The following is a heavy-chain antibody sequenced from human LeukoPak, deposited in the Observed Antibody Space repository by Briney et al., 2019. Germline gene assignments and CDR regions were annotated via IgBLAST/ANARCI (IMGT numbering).Heavy chain of an antibody. CDR1: GYTFTNYG. J-gene: IGHJ4*02. V-gene: IGHV1-18*01. D-gene: IGHD2-15*01. Sequence: ASVKVSCKASGYTFTNYGISWVRQAPGQGLEWMGWISAYKGNTNYAQKLQGRVTMTTDTSTSTVYMELSSLISDDTAVYYCASRSTVSEHPDSSGYKEYWGQGTLVTVSS. CDR3: ASRSTVSEHPDSSGYKEY. CDR2: ISAYKGNT.